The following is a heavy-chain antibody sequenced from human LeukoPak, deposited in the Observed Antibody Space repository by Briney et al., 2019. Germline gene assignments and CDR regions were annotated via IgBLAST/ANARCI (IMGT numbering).Heavy chain of an antibody. CDR2: IYLGDSDT. CDR3: ARSYGSGSYLWGVDY. V-gene: IGHV5-51*01. CDR1: GYSLTTYW. D-gene: IGHD3-10*01. Sequence: GESLKISCKGSGYSLTTYWIGWVRQMPGKGLEWMGIIYLGDSDTRYSPSFQGQVTISADKSISTAYLQWSSLKASDTAMYYCARSYGSGSYLWGVDYWGQGTLVTVSS. J-gene: IGHJ4*02.